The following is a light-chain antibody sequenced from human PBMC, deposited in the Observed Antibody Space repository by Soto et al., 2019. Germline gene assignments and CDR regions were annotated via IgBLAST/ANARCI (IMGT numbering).Light chain of an antibody. J-gene: IGLJ3*02. CDR1: SSNIGAGSA. V-gene: IGLV1-40*01. CDR2: ENT. Sequence: QSALTQPPSVSGAPGQNIIISCTGSSSNIGAGSAVHWYQQLPGTAPKLLINENTNRPSGVPDRFSGFKSGTSASLAITGLQAEDEADYYCQSYDTSRHVWVFGGGTQLTVL. CDR3: QSYDTSRHVWV.